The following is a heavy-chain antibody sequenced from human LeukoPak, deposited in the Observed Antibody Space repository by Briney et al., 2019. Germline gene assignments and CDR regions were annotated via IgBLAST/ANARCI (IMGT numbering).Heavy chain of an antibody. CDR3: AKGFPQYCSGGSCYSTYYHYYMDV. V-gene: IGHV3-23*01. CDR2: ISGSGGST. D-gene: IGHD2-15*01. J-gene: IGHJ6*03. Sequence: GGSLGLSCAASGFTFSSYAMSWVRQAPGKGLEWVSAISGSGGSTYYADSVKGRFTISRDNSKNTLYLQMNSLRAEDTAVYYCAKGFPQYCSGGSCYSTYYHYYMDVWGKGTTVTVSS. CDR1: GFTFSSYA.